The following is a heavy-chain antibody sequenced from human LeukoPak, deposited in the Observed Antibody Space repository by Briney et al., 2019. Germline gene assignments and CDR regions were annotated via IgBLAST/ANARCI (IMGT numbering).Heavy chain of an antibody. CDR1: GGSFSGNY. D-gene: IGHD3-22*01. CDR2: INHSGST. V-gene: IGHV4-34*01. J-gene: IGHJ4*02. CDR3: AINYYDSSGYYTPSWAFDY. Sequence: SETLSLTCAVYGGSFSGNYWSWIRQPPGKGLEWIGEINHSGSTNYNPSLKSRVTISVDTSKNQFSLKLSSVTAADTAVYYCAINYYDSSGYYTPSWAFDYWGQGTLVTVSS.